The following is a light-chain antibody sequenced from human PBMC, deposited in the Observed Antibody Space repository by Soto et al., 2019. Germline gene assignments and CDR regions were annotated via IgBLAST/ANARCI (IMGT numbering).Light chain of an antibody. V-gene: IGKV3-15*01. Sequence: EIVMTQSPATLSVSPGERVTLSCRASQSVSDNLAWYQQKPGQAPRLLIYGASTRATTTPARFSGSGSGTEFTLIISSLQSEDFAVYFCQQSNNLPYTFGQGTKLDIK. CDR3: QQSNNLPYT. J-gene: IGKJ2*01. CDR2: GAS. CDR1: QSVSDN.